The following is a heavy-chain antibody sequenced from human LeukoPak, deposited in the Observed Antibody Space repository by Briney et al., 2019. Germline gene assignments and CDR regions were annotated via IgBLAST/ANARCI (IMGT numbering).Heavy chain of an antibody. J-gene: IGHJ3*02. D-gene: IGHD3-22*01. Sequence: PSETLSLTCTVSGGSISSSSYYWGWIRQPPGKGLEWIGSIYYSGSTYYNPSLKSRVTISVDTSKNQFSLKLSSVTAADTAVYYCAARWDYYDSSRYHAPLDGAFDIWGQGTMVTVSS. CDR3: AARWDYYDSSRYHAPLDGAFDI. V-gene: IGHV4-39*01. CDR2: IYYSGST. CDR1: GGSISSSSYY.